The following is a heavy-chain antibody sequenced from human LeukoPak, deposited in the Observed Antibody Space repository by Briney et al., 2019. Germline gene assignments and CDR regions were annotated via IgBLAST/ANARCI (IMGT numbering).Heavy chain of an antibody. D-gene: IGHD2-2*01. CDR1: GFTFSSYA. V-gene: IGHV3-23*01. CDR3: AKDALIGYCSSTSCLTGAFDI. J-gene: IGHJ3*02. CDR2: ISGSGGST. Sequence: GGSLRLSCAASGFTFSSYAMSWVRQAPGKGLEWVSAISGSGGSTYYADSVKGRFTISRDNSKNTLYLQMNSLRAEDTAVYYCAKDALIGYCSSTSCLTGAFDIWGQGTMVTVSS.